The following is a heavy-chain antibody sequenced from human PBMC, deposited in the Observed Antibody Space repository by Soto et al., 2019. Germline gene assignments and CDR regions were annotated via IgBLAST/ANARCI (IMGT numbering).Heavy chain of an antibody. CDR2: FYYSGGT. CDR1: GASIGSGDYY. Sequence: SETLSLTCTVSGASIGSGDYYWSWIRQHPGKGQERIGYFYYSGGTYYNPSLKSRVTISVDTSNNQFTLELSSVTAADTDVYYCASIYDSSGYYYGNNWFEPRGPGTLVTVSS. J-gene: IGHJ5*02. V-gene: IGHV4-31*02. D-gene: IGHD3-22*01. CDR3: ASIYDSSGYYYGNNWFEP.